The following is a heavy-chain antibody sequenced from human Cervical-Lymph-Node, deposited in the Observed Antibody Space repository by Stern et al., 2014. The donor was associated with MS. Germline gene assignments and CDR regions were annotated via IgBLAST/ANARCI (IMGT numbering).Heavy chain of an antibody. J-gene: IGHJ4*02. CDR2: ISYDGSNT. CDR3: AKESSWNYYNY. D-gene: IGHD1-7*01. CDR1: GFTFSSYG. V-gene: IGHV3-30*18. Sequence: VQLLESGGGVVQPGRSLRLSCAASGFTFSSYGMHWVRQAPGKGLEWVALISYDGSNTYYADSVKGRFTISRDNSKNTLYLQMNSLRAEDTAVFYCAKESSWNYYNYWGQGTLVTVSS.